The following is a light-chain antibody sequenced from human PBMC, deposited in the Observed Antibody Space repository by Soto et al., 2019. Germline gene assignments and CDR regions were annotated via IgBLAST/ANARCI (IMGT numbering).Light chain of an antibody. J-gene: IGKJ2*01. Sequence: EIVLTQSPGTLSLSPGERVTLSCRASQSVTSNLLAWFQQRPGQPPRLLIYAATDRATGIPDRFSGSGSATDFTLTINRLEPEDFAVYYCQQYANYPLTFGQGTKLEIK. CDR3: QQYANYPLT. CDR2: AAT. V-gene: IGKV3-20*01. CDR1: QSVTSNL.